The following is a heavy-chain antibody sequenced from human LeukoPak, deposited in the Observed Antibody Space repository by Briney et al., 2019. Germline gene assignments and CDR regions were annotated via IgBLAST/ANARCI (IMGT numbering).Heavy chain of an antibody. V-gene: IGHV3-30*03. CDR2: ISYDGSNK. CDR3: TRVGGRYDSSGYVITDY. Sequence: GGSLRLSCTASGFTFSSYGMHWVRQAPGKGLEWVALISYDGSNKYYADSVKGRFTISRGNSKNTLYLQMNSLKTEDTAVYYCTRVGGRYDSSGYVITDYWGQGTLVTVSS. D-gene: IGHD3-22*01. CDR1: GFTFSSYG. J-gene: IGHJ4*02.